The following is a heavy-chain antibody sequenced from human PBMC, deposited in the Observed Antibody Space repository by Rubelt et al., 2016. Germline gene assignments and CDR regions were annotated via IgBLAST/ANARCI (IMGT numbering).Heavy chain of an antibody. CDR3: ARDGGIAVRNWFDP. CDR2: ISAYNGNT. CDR1: GYTFTSYG. J-gene: IGHJ5*02. Sequence: QVQLVQSGAEVKKPGASVKVSCKASGYTFTSYGISWVRQAPGQGLEWMGWISAYNGNTNYAQKLQGRVTMTTDTSTSTAYMGRRSLGSDETAVYYCARDGGIAVRNWFDPWGQGTLVTVSS. D-gene: IGHD6-19*01. V-gene: IGHV1-18*01.